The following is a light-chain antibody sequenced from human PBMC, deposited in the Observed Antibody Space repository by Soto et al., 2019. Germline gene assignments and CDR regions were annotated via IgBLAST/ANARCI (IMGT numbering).Light chain of an antibody. Sequence: DIQMTQSPSSLSASVGDRVTITCRASQDIRSYLAWFQQKPGKAPKSLIYAASSLQSGVPSRFSGSESGTEFTLTISSLQPDDFATYYCQHYKMYSPWTFGQGTKVDIK. CDR1: QDIRSY. CDR3: QHYKMYSPWT. V-gene: IGKV1-16*01. CDR2: AAS. J-gene: IGKJ1*01.